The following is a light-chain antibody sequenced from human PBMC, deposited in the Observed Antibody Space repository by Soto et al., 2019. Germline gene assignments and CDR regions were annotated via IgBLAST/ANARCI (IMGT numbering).Light chain of an antibody. CDR1: QSVSSIY. J-gene: IGKJ1*01. Sequence: EIVLTQSPGTLSLSPGERATLSCRASQSVSSIYLAWYQQKPGQAARLLIYGASSRATGIPDRFSGSGSGTDFTLTISRLEPEDFAVYYCQQYGSSPGTFGQGTKVEIK. CDR2: GAS. V-gene: IGKV3-20*01. CDR3: QQYGSSPGT.